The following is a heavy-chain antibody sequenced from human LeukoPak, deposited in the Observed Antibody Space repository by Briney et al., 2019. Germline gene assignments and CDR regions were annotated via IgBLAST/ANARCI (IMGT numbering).Heavy chain of an antibody. CDR3: ARASGVAGTAYYFDY. V-gene: IGHV4-34*01. D-gene: IGHD6-19*01. J-gene: IGHJ4*02. CDR1: GGSFSGYY. CDR2: INHSGST. Sequence: SETLSLTCAVYGGSFSGYYWSWIPQPPGRGLEWIGEINHSGSTNYNPSLKSRVTISVDTSKNQFSLKLSSVTAADTAVYYCARASGVAGTAYYFDYWGQGTLVTVSS.